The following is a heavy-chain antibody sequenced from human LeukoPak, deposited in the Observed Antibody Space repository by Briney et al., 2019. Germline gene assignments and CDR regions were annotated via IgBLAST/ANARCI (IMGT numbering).Heavy chain of an antibody. CDR1: GFSVSTQY. D-gene: IGHD4-17*01. CDR2: IYTGDKT. Sequence: GGSLRLSCVVSGFSVSTQYMSWVRQAPGKGLEWVSVIYTGDKTYYADSVKGRFIISRNNSKNILYLQMDSLRAEDTALYYCVRGTARWGQGTLVTVSS. J-gene: IGHJ4*02. V-gene: IGHV3-53*01. CDR3: VRGTAR.